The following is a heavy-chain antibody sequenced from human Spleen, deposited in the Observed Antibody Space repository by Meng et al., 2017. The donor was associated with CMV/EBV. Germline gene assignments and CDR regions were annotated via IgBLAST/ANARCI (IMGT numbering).Heavy chain of an antibody. V-gene: IGHV3-15*01. CDR3: TTADY. CDR1: GFTFNNAW. Sequence: GESLKISCAASGFTFNNAWMSWVRQAPGKGLEWVGRIKPKADGGTLDYAAPVKDRFIISRDDSKNTLYVQMNSLQIEDTGVYYCTTADYWGQGTLVTVSS. CDR2: IKPKADGGTL. J-gene: IGHJ4*02.